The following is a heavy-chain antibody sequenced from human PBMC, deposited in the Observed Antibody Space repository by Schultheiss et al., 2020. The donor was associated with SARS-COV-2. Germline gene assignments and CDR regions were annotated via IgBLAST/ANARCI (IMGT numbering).Heavy chain of an antibody. J-gene: IGHJ4*02. CDR3: AKNQVAGTVGYYFDY. V-gene: IGHV3-30-3*02. CDR1: GFTFSSYA. CDR2: ISYDGSNK. Sequence: GGSLRLSCAASGFTFSSYAMHWVRQAPGKGLEWVAVISYDGSNKYYADSVKGRFTISRDNSKNTLYLQMNSLRAEDTAVYYCAKNQVAGTVGYYFDYWGQGTLVTVSS. D-gene: IGHD6-19*01.